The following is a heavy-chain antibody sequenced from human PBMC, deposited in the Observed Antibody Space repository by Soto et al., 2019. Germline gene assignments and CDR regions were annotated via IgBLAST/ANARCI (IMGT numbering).Heavy chain of an antibody. D-gene: IGHD2-2*01. J-gene: IGHJ3*02. CDR3: ATSGSCSSTSCYAFDI. CDR2: INPNSGDT. CDR1: GYTFTGYH. Sequence: QVQLVQSGAEVKKPGASVKVSCKASGYTFTGYHMHWVRQAPGQGLEWMGWINPNSGDTNYAQNFQCWVTMTRETSISTAYMELSRLRSDDTAVYYCATSGSCSSTSCYAFDIWGQGTMVTVSS. V-gene: IGHV1-2*04.